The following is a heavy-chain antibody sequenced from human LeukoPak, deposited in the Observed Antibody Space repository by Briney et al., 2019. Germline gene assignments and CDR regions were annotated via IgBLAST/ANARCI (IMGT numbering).Heavy chain of an antibody. CDR3: ARLQGYYYGSGSYYNRRDNWFDP. CDR2: IYTSGST. Sequence: PSETLSLTCTVSGGSISSGSYYWSWIRQPAGKGLEWIGRIYTSGSTNYNPSLKSRVTMSVDTSKNQFSLNLTSVTAADTAVYYCARLQGYYYGSGSYYNRRDNWFDPWGQGTLVTVSS. CDR1: GGSISSGSYY. V-gene: IGHV4-61*02. D-gene: IGHD3-10*01. J-gene: IGHJ5*02.